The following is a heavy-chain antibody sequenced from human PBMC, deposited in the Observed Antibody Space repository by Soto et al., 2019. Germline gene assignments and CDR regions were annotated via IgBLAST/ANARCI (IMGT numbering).Heavy chain of an antibody. J-gene: IGHJ4*02. CDR3: AKENRRGYCSGGICYGYFDY. D-gene: IGHD2-15*01. V-gene: IGHV3-23*01. CDR1: GFTFSNYA. CDR2: ISGSGDST. Sequence: EVQLLESGGGLVQPGGSLRLSCTASGFTFSNYAMSWVRQAPGKGLEWVSTISGSGDSTNYADSVKGQFAISRDNSNNMLYVQMDSLRVEYTAVYYCAKENRRGYCSGGICYGYFDYGGQGTLVTVSS.